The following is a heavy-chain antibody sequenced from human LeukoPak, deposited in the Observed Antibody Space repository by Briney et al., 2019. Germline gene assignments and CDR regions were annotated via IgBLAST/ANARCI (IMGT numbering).Heavy chain of an antibody. J-gene: IGHJ4*02. CDR1: GFTFSSYG. D-gene: IGHD3-10*01. V-gene: IGHV3-30*18. CDR2: ISYDGSNK. CDR3: AKGSWGDNYFDY. Sequence: GGSLRLSCAASGFTFSSYGMHWVRQAPGKGLEWVAVISYDGSNKYYADSVKGRFTNSRDNSKNTLYLQMNSLRAEDTAVYYCAKGSWGDNYFDYWGQGTLVTVSS.